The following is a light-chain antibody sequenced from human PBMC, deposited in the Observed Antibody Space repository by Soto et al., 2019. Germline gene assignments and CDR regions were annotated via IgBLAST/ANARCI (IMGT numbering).Light chain of an antibody. CDR3: QQYNDSFPYT. Sequence: DIQMTQSPSILSGSVGDRVTITCRASQSISSWLAWYQQKPGTAPKLLIYKASTLESGVPSRFSGIRSGTEFTLTVSSLQPDDFATYYCQQYNDSFPYTFGQGTKVDIK. CDR2: KAS. CDR1: QSISSW. J-gene: IGKJ2*01. V-gene: IGKV1-5*03.